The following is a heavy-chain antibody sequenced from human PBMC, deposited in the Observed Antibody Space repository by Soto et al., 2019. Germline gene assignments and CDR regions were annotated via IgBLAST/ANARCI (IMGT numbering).Heavy chain of an antibody. CDR3: ARVDSSGLPGA. V-gene: IGHV3-21*01. D-gene: IGHD6-19*01. J-gene: IGHJ1*01. Sequence: EVQLVESGGGLVKPGGSLRLSCAASGFTFSSYSMNWVRQAPGKGLEWVSSISSSRSDIYYADSVKGRFTISRDNAKNSLYLQMNSLRAEDTAVYYGARVDSSGLPGAWGQGTLVTVSS. CDR1: GFTFSSYS. CDR2: ISSSRSDI.